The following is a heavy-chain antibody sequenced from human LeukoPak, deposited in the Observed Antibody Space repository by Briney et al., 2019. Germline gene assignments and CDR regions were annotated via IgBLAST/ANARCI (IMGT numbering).Heavy chain of an antibody. J-gene: IGHJ4*02. CDR3: AKGSSPFDY. CDR2: ISANGGGT. CDR1: GFTLSNYA. D-gene: IGHD6-13*01. V-gene: IGHV3-23*01. Sequence: GGSLRLSCIASGFTLSNYAMSWVRQAPGKGLEWVSAISANGGGTYYADSVKGRFTISRDNSKNTLYLQMNSLRVEDTAVYYCAKGSSPFDYWGQGTLVTVSS.